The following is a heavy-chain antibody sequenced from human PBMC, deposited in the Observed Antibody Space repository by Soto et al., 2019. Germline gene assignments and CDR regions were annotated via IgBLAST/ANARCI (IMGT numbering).Heavy chain of an antibody. D-gene: IGHD3-3*01. CDR2: FGPEDGET. CDR3: ATYVVFEIFGVDLNPRDYGMDV. Sequence: ASVKVSCKVSGYTLTELSMHWVRQAPGKGLEWMGGFGPEDGETIYAQKFQGRVTMTEDTSTDTAYMELSRLRSEDTAVYYCATYVVFEIFGVDLNPRDYGMDVWGQGTTVTVSS. CDR1: GYTLTELS. V-gene: IGHV1-24*01. J-gene: IGHJ6*02.